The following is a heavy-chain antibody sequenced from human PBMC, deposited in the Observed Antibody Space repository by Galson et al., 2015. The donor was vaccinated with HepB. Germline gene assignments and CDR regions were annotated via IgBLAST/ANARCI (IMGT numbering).Heavy chain of an antibody. D-gene: IGHD5-12*01. J-gene: IGHJ4*02. CDR3: ASSARYSGYDYTVLGDSWDNDY. CDR1: GSSFTSYW. Sequence: QSGAEVKKPGESLRISCKGSGSSFTSYWISWVRQMPGKGLEWMGRIDPSDSYTNYSPSFQGHVTISADKSISTAYLQWSSLKASDTAMYYCASSARYSGYDYTVLGDSWDNDYWGQGTLVTVSS. V-gene: IGHV5-10-1*01. CDR2: IDPSDSYT.